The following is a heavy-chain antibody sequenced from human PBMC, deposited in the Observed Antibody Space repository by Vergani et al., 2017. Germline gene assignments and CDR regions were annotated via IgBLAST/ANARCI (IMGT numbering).Heavy chain of an antibody. J-gene: IGHJ4*02. V-gene: IGHV5-51*01. Sequence: EVQLVQSGAEVKKPGESLNISCQISGYSFTNYWIGWVRQMPGKVLEWMGIIHPADSDTRYSPSFQGQFTISVDKSISTAYLQRSSLRASDSAMYYCARLYGRDSSGSKYFDYWGQGTLVTVSS. CDR2: IHPADSDT. D-gene: IGHD3-22*01. CDR1: GYSFTNYW. CDR3: ARLYGRDSSGSKYFDY.